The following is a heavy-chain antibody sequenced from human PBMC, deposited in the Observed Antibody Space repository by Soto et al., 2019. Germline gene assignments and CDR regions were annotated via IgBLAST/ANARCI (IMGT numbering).Heavy chain of an antibody. Sequence: SETLSLTCAVSGGSISSGGYSWSWIRQPPGKGLEWIGYIYYSGSTYYNPSLKSRVTISVDTSKNQFSLKLSSVTAADTAVYYCARSMPLDYWGQGTLVTVSS. J-gene: IGHJ4*02. D-gene: IGHD2-2*01. CDR2: IYYSGST. V-gene: IGHV4-30-4*01. CDR1: GGSISSGGYS. CDR3: ARSMPLDY.